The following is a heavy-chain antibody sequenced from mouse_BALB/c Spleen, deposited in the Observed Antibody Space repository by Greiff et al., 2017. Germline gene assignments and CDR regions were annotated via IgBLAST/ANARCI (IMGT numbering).Heavy chain of an antibody. V-gene: IGHV5-17*02. D-gene: IGHD1-1*01. Sequence: VQLKESGGGLVQPGGSRKLSCAASGFTFSSFGMHWVRQAPEKGLEWVAYISSGSSTIYYADTVKGRFTISRDNPKNTLFLQMTSLRSEDTAMYYCARRGSSYDYYAMDYWGQGTSVTVSS. CDR3: ARRGSSYDYYAMDY. CDR2: ISSGSSTI. J-gene: IGHJ4*01. CDR1: GFTFSSFG.